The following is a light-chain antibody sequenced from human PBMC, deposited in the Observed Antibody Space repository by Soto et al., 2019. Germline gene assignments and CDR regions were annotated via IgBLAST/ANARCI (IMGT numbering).Light chain of an antibody. CDR1: QSVSSNF. V-gene: IGKV3-20*01. Sequence: EIVLTQSPGTLSLSLGERATLSCRASQSVSSNFLAWYQQKPGQAPRLLIYAASSRATGIPDRFSGSGSGTDFTLNISRLVPEDFAVYYCQQYISSLRTFGQGTKVEIK. J-gene: IGKJ1*01. CDR3: QQYISSLRT. CDR2: AAS.